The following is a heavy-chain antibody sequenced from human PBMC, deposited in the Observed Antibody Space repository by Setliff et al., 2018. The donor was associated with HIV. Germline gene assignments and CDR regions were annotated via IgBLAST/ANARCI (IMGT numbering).Heavy chain of an antibody. CDR2: VYTSGST. J-gene: IGHJ6*03. CDR3: ARSAYYYYYMDV. V-gene: IGHV4-4*07. Sequence: PSETLSLTCTVSGGPISDYYWSWIRQPAGKGLEWIGRVYTSGSTNYNPSLKSRVTMSLDTSKNQFSLNLSSVTAADTAVYYCARSAYYYYYMDVWGKGTTVTVSS. CDR1: GGPISDYY.